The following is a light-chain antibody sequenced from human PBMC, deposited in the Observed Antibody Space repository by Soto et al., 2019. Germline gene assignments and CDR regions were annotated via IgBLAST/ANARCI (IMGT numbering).Light chain of an antibody. V-gene: IGKV1-39*01. J-gene: IGKJ1*01. CDR3: QQSYTTPRT. CDR1: QRIRTS. Sequence: DIQMTQSPSSLSASIGDRVTITCRASQRIRTSLNWYQHKPGKAPKLLIYAASSLESGVPSRFSGSGSGTDFSLSTSSLQPADFATYYCQQSYTTPRTFRQGTKV. CDR2: AAS.